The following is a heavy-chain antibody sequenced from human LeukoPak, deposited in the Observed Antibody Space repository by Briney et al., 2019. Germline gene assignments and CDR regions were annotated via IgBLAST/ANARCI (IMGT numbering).Heavy chain of an antibody. D-gene: IGHD2/OR15-2a*01. V-gene: IGHV1-69*04. CDR1: GGTFSNYA. CDR2: IVPILEIT. J-gene: IGHJ4*02. Sequence: GASVKVSCKASGGTFSNYAITWVRQAPGQGLEFMGRIVPILEITNYAEKFQGRVTITADKSTTTAYLELSSLKSEDTAVYYCATGIGGGPYYLDSWGQGTLVTVSS. CDR3: ATGIGGGPYYLDS.